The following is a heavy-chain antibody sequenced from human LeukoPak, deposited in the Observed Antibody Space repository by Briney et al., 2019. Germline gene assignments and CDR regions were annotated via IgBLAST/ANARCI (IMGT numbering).Heavy chain of an antibody. CDR3: ARLGSIAADFDY. D-gene: IGHD6-13*01. J-gene: IGHJ4*02. V-gene: IGHV4-59*08. CDR1: GGSISSYY. Sequence: PSETLSLTCTVSGGSISSYYWSWIRQPPGKGLEWIGYIYYSGSTNYNPSLKSRVTISVDTSKNQFSLKLSSVTAADTAVYYCARLGSIAADFDYWGQGTLVTVSS. CDR2: IYYSGST.